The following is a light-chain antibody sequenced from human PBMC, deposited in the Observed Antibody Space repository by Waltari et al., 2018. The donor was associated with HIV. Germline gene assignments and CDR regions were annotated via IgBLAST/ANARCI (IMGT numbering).Light chain of an antibody. CDR2: ETS. CDR1: QSVRNY. J-gene: IGKJ5*01. CDR3: QQRSNWPPIT. V-gene: IGKV3-11*01. Sequence: EIVLTQSPATLSLSPGERATLSCRASQSVRNYLAWYQHKPGQSPRLLIYETSKRATGTAARFSGSGSGTDFSLTISSLEPEDVGVYYGQQRSNWPPITFGQGTRVEMK.